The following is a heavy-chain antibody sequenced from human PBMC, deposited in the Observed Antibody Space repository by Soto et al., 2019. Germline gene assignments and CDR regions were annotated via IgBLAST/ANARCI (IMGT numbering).Heavy chain of an antibody. D-gene: IGHD6-13*01. J-gene: IGHJ5*02. CDR1: GGSFSVYY. CDR3: ARRGGIAASNWFDP. Sequence: SGTLSLTCAAYGGSFSVYYRSWIRQPPGKGLEWIGEINHSGSTNYNPSLKSRVTISVDTSKNQFSLKLSSVTAADTAVYYCARRGGIAASNWFDPWGQGTLVTVSS. CDR2: INHSGST. V-gene: IGHV4-34*01.